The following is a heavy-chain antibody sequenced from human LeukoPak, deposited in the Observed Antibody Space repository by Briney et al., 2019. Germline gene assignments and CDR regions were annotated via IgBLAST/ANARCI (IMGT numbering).Heavy chain of an antibody. D-gene: IGHD6-6*01. CDR3: ARSRYSTSSGGFDY. CDR2: INSDGSNI. Sequence: GGSLRLSCAASGFTFRDFWRHWVGQATGKGRVWVSRINSDGSNITYADSVKGRFTISRDNAKNTLYLQMNSLRGEDTAVYYCARSRYSTSSGGFDYWGQGILVTVSS. J-gene: IGHJ4*02. V-gene: IGHV3-74*01. CDR1: GFTFRDFW.